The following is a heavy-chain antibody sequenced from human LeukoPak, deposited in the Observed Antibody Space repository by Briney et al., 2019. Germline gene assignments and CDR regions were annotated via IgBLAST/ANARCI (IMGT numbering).Heavy chain of an antibody. D-gene: IGHD6-6*01. V-gene: IGHV5-51*01. Sequence: GESLKISCKGSGYSFTSYWIGWVRQMPGKGLECMGIIYPGDSDTRYSPSFQGQVTISADKSISTAYLQWSSLKASDTAMYYCARQGRSSIAARTANYWGQGTLVTVSS. CDR2: IYPGDSDT. J-gene: IGHJ4*02. CDR3: ARQGRSSIAARTANY. CDR1: GYSFTSYW.